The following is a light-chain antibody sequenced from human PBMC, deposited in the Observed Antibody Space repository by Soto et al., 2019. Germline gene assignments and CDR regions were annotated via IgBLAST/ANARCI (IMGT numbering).Light chain of an antibody. CDR1: QDVSNY. CDR3: QKCNSAPRGT. V-gene: IGKV1-33*01. CDR2: DAS. Sequence: DIQMTQSPSSLSASVGDRVTITCQASQDVSNYLNWYQQKLGKAPKLLIYDASNLETGVPSRFSGSGSGTYFSFTISSLQPEDFATHYCQKCNSAPRGTFGQGTKVDIK. J-gene: IGKJ1*01.